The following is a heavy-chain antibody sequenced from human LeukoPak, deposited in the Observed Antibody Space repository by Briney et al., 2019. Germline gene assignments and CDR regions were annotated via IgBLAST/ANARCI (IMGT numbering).Heavy chain of an antibody. J-gene: IGHJ5*02. CDR3: ARQYCGGDCYFGYNWFDP. D-gene: IGHD2-21*02. CDR1: GYTFTSYG. CDR2: ISAYNGNT. Sequence: ASVKVSCKASGYTFTSYGISWVRQAPGQGLEWMGWISAYNGNTNYAQKLQGRVTMTTDTSTSTAYMELRSLRSDDTAVYYCARQYCGGDCYFGYNWFDPWGQGTLVTVSP. V-gene: IGHV1-18*04.